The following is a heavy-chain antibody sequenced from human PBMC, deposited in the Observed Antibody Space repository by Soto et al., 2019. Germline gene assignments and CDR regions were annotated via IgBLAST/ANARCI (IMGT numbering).Heavy chain of an antibody. D-gene: IGHD1-1*01. V-gene: IGHV1-18*01. CDR3: AKDHRLSELEVHYYYGMDV. J-gene: IGHJ6*02. Sequence: ASVKVSCKASGYTFTSYGISWVRQAPGQGLEWMGWISAYNGNTNYAQKLQGRVHMTPDPPTSTAYMQLRSLRAEDTAVYYCAKDHRLSELEVHYYYGMDVWGQGTTVTVSS. CDR1: GYTFTSYG. CDR2: ISAYNGNT.